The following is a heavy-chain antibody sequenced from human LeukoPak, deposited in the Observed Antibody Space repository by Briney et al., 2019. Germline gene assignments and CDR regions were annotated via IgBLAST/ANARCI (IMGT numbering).Heavy chain of an antibody. CDR3: AREKDYSGSYSDY. CDR1: GFTFSSYG. D-gene: IGHD1-26*01. V-gene: IGHV3-33*01. J-gene: IGHJ4*02. Sequence: GRSLRLSCAASGFTFSSYGMHWVRQAPGKGLEWVAVIWYDGSNKYYADSVKGRFTISRDNSKNTLYLQMNSLRAEDTAVYYCAREKDYSGSYSDYWGQGTLVTVSS. CDR2: IWYDGSNK.